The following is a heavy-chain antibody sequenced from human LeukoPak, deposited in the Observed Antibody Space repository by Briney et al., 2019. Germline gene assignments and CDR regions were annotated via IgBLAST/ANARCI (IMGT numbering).Heavy chain of an antibody. CDR2: IRQDGDTK. Sequence: GGSLRLSCTASGFTFSSYTMSWVRQAPGKGLEWVANIRQDGDTKYYVDSVKGRFTISRDNAMNSLYLQMNSLRAEDTAIYYCARSLPYGTTWYGRSDFWGQGTLVTVSS. CDR1: GFTFSSYT. D-gene: IGHD6-13*01. CDR3: ARSLPYGTTWYGRSDF. J-gene: IGHJ4*02. V-gene: IGHV3-7*03.